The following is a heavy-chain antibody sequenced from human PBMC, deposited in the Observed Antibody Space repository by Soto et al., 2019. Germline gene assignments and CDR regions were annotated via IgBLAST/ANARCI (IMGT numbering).Heavy chain of an antibody. D-gene: IGHD2-2*01. J-gene: IGHJ5*02. CDR2: INHSGST. Sequence: KTSETLSLTCAVYGGSFSGYYWSWIRQPPGKGLEWIGEINHSGSTNYNPSLKSRVTISVDTSKNQFSLKLSSVTAADTAVYYCARGPAAKGGWLDPWGQGTLVTVSS. V-gene: IGHV4-34*01. CDR1: GGSFSGYY. CDR3: ARGPAAKGGWLDP.